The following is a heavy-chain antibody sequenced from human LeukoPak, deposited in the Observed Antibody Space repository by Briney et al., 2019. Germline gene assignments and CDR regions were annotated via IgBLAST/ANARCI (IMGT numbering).Heavy chain of an antibody. J-gene: IGHJ6*02. D-gene: IGHD3-16*01. Sequence: ASVKVSCKASGFSFTNSAVQWVRQATGQGLEWMGWMNPNSGNTGYAQKFQGRVTMTRNTSISTAYMELSSLRSEDTAVYYCARGGGSSNYYYGMDVWGQGTTVTVSS. V-gene: IGHV1-8*02. CDR1: GFSFTNSA. CDR3: ARGGGSSNYYYGMDV. CDR2: MNPNSGNT.